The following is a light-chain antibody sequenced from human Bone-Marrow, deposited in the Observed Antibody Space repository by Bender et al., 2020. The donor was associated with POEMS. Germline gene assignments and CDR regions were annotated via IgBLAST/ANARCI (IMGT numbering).Light chain of an antibody. CDR3: CSYSSTTIFV. CDR1: SSDIGRYHL. V-gene: IGLV2-23*01. CDR2: EGT. J-gene: IGLJ1*01. Sequence: QSALTQPASVSGSPGQSVTISCNGTSSDIGRYHLASWYQVHPVKAPRLIIYEGTKRPSGVSNRFSGSKSGNTASLTISGLQAEDEADYYFCSYSSTTIFVFGTGTRVAVL.